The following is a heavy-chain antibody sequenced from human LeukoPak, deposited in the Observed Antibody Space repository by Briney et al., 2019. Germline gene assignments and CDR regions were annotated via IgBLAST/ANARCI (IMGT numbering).Heavy chain of an antibody. V-gene: IGHV1-2*02. CDR1: GYTFTGYY. CDR2: INPNSGGA. D-gene: IGHD7-27*01. CDR3: ARAPPLGYYGMDV. J-gene: IGHJ6*02. Sequence: GASVKVSCKASGYTFTGYYMHWVRQAPGQGLEWMGWINPNSGGANYAQKFQGRVTMTRDTSISTAYTELSRLRSDDTAVYYCARAPPLGYYGMDVWGQGTTVTVSS.